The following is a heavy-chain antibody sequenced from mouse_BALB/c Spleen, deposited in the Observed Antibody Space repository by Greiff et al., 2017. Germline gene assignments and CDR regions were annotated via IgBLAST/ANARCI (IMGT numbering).Heavy chain of an antibody. J-gene: IGHJ2*01. D-gene: IGHD1-1*01. CDR3: ARHYYGSNPSYFDD. V-gene: IGHV5-12-2*01. CDR2: ISNGGGST. CDR1: GFTFSSYT. Sequence: EVQVVESGGGLVQPGGSLKLSCAASGFTFSSYTMSWVRQTPEKRLEWVAYISNGGGSTYYPDTVKGRFTISRDNAKNTLYLQMSSLKSEDTAMYYCARHYYGSNPSYFDDWGQGTTLTVSS.